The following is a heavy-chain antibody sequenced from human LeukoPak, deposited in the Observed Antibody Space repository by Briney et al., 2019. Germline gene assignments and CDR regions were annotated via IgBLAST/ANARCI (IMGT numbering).Heavy chain of an antibody. CDR1: GFTFDDYA. CDR2: ISWNSGSI. J-gene: IGHJ4*02. V-gene: IGHV3-9*01. D-gene: IGHD5-18*01. Sequence: GGSLRLSCAASGFTFDDYAMHWARQAPGKGLEWVSGISWNSGSIGYADSVKGRFTISRDNAKNSLYLQMNSLRAEDTALYYCAKGGYSYGYFNYFDYWGQGTLVTVS. CDR3: AKGGYSYGYFNYFDY.